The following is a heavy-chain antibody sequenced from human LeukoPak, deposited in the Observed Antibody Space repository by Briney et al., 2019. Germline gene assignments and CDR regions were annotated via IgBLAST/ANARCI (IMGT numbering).Heavy chain of an antibody. CDR2: IIPIFGTA. D-gene: IGHD6-19*01. J-gene: IGHJ4*02. V-gene: IGHV1-69*13. CDR3: ARAFGLHIAVAGFLDY. CDR1: GGTFSSYA. Sequence: VASVKVSCKASGGTFSSYAISWVRQAPGQGLEWMGGIIPIFGTANYAQKFQGRVTITADESTSTAYMELSSLRSEDTAVYYCARAFGLHIAVAGFLDYWGQGTLVTVSS.